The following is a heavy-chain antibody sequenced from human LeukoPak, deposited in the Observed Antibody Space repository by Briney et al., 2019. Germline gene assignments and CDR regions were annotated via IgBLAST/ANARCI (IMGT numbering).Heavy chain of an antibody. CDR2: IYYSGST. Sequence: SETLSLTCTVSGGSISSYYWSWIRQPPGKGLEWTGYIYYSGSTNYNPSLKSRVTISVDKSKNQFSLKLSSVTAADTAVYYCARGSTVVTPSDAFDIWGQGTMVTVSS. D-gene: IGHD4-23*01. J-gene: IGHJ3*02. CDR1: GGSISSYY. V-gene: IGHV4-59*12. CDR3: ARGSTVVTPSDAFDI.